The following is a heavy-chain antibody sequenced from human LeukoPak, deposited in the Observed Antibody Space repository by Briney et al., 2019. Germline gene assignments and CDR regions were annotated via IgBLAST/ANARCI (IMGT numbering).Heavy chain of an antibody. J-gene: IGHJ6*02. V-gene: IGHV1-69*04. D-gene: IGHD6-13*01. CDR1: GGTFSSYA. CDR3: ARDLDRQLPLYYYYYGMDV. Sequence: SVKVSCKASGGTFSSYAISWVRQAPGQGPEWMGRIIPIFGIANYAQKFQGRVTITADKSTSTAYMELSSLRSEDTAVYYCARDLDRQLPLYYYYYGMDVWGQGTTVTVSS. CDR2: IIPIFGIA.